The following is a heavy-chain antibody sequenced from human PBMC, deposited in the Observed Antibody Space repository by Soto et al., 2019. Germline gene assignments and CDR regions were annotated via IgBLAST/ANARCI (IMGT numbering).Heavy chain of an antibody. CDR2: INHSGST. V-gene: IGHV4-34*01. CDR3: ARGRYAWMTTTGDWYFDL. Sequence: QVQLQQWGAGLLKPSETLSLTCAVYGGSFSGYYWSWIRQPPGKGLEWIGEINHSGSTNYNPSLKSRVTTSVDTSKNQFSLKLSSVTAADTAVYYCARGRYAWMTTTGDWYFDLWGRGTLVTVSS. J-gene: IGHJ2*01. CDR1: GGSFSGYY. D-gene: IGHD2-2*01.